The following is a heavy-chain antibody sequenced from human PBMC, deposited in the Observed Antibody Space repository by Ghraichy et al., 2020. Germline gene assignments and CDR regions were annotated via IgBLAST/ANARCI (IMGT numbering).Heavy chain of an antibody. V-gene: IGHV1-24*01. CDR1: GYTLTELS. CDR3: ATPYCSSTSCHGYYDFMAEGGMDV. J-gene: IGHJ6*02. CDR2: FDPEDGET. Sequence: ASVKVSCKVSGYTLTELSMHWVRQAPGKGLEWMGGFDPEDGETIYAQKFQGRVTMTEDTSTDTAYMELSSLRSEDTAVYYCATPYCSSTSCHGYYDFMAEGGMDVWGQGTTVTVSS. D-gene: IGHD2-2*01.